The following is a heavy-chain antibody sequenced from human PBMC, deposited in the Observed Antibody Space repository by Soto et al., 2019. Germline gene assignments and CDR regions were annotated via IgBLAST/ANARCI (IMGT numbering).Heavy chain of an antibody. CDR2: INPNSGGT. D-gene: IGHD2-21*01. J-gene: IGHJ5*02. V-gene: IGHV1-2*04. CDR1: GYTFTGYY. CDR3: AREVGGGWVSDWFDP. Sequence: VASVKVSCKASGYTFTGYYMHRVRQAPGQGLEWMGWINPNSGGTNYAQKFQGWVTMTRDTSISTAYMELSRLRSDDTAVYYCAREVGGGWVSDWFDPWGQGTLVTVSS.